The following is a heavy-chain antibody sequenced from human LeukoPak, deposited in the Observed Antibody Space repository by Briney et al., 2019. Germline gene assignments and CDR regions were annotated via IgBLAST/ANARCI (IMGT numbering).Heavy chain of an antibody. V-gene: IGHV3-23*01. CDR2: IGSTGDNI. Sequence: PGGSLRLSCAASGFTFSHYGMTWVRQAPGKGLEWVSAIGSTGDNIHYADSVKGRFTISRDNSKNTLYLQMNSLRAEDTAVYYCAELGITMIGGVWGKGTTVTISS. CDR1: GFTFSHYG. D-gene: IGHD3-10*02. J-gene: IGHJ6*04. CDR3: AELGITMIGGV.